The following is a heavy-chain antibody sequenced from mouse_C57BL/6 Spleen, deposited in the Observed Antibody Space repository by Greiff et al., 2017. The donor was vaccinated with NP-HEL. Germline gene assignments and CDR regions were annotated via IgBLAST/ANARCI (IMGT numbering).Heavy chain of an antibody. Sequence: EVKLVESWGGLVQPGGSLKLSCAASGFTFSDYYMYWVRQTPEKRLEWVAYISNGGGSTYYPDTVKGRFTISRDNAKNTLYLQMSRLKSEDTAMYYCARSPDSSDSWFAYWGQGTLVTVSA. CDR2: ISNGGGST. CDR1: GFTFSDYY. J-gene: IGHJ3*01. D-gene: IGHD3-2*02. CDR3: ARSPDSSDSWFAY. V-gene: IGHV5-12*01.